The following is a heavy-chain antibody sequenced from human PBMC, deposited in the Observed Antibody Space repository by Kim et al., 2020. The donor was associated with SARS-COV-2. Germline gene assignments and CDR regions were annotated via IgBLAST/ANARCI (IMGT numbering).Heavy chain of an antibody. D-gene: IGHD6-6*01. V-gene: IGHV3-30*02. Sequence: VKGRFTISRDNSKNTLYLQMNRLRAEDTAVYYCAKDFKYSSSTPFDAFDIWGQGTMVTVSS. J-gene: IGHJ3*02. CDR3: AKDFKYSSSTPFDAFDI.